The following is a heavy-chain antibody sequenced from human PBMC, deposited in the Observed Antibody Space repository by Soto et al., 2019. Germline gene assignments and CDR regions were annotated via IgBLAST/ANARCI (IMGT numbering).Heavy chain of an antibody. CDR3: AKDLRGYSYGRTLDY. J-gene: IGHJ4*02. Sequence: VGSLRLSCAASGFTFSSYGMHWVRQAPGKGLEWVAVISYDGSNKYYADSVKGRFTISRDNSKNTLYLQMNSLRAEDTAVYYCAKDLRGYSYGRTLDYWGQGTLVTVSS. V-gene: IGHV3-30*18. CDR2: ISYDGSNK. CDR1: GFTFSSYG. D-gene: IGHD5-18*01.